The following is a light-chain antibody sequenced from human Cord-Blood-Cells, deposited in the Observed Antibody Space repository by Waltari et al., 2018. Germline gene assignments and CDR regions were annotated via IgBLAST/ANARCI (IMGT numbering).Light chain of an antibody. CDR1: QSISSW. V-gene: IGKV1-5*03. Sequence: DIQMTQSPSTLSASVGDRVTITSRASQSISSWLALYQQKPGKAPKLLIYMASSLESGVPSRFSGSGSATEFTLPISSLQPDDFATYYCKQGFTFGPGTKVDIK. J-gene: IGKJ3*01. CDR2: MAS. CDR3: KQGFT.